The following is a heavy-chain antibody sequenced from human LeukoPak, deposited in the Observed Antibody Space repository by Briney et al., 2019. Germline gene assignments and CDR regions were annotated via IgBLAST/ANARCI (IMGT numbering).Heavy chain of an antibody. J-gene: IGHJ4*02. V-gene: IGHV3-74*01. CDR2: NGGSDT. CDR3: ARESDSSGYDYFDY. CDR1: GFTFSNYW. D-gene: IGHD3-22*01. Sequence: GGSLRLSCAASGFTFSNYWMHWVRQAPGKGLVWVSRNGGSDTRHADSVKGRFTISRDNAKNTLYLQMNSLRAEDTAVYYCARESDSSGYDYFDYWGQGTLVTVSS.